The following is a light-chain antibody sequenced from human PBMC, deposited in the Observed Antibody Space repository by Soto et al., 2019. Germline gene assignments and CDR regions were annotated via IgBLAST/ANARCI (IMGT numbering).Light chain of an antibody. V-gene: IGKV3-15*01. CDR2: GAS. J-gene: IGKJ1*01. CDR1: QSVSSI. CDR3: QQYNNWWT. Sequence: EIVMTQSPATLSVSPGERATLSCRASQSVSSILAWYQQNPGQAPRLLKYGASTRTTGIPARFSGCGSGTEFTLTISSLQSEDFAVYYCQQYNNWWTFGQGNKVEI.